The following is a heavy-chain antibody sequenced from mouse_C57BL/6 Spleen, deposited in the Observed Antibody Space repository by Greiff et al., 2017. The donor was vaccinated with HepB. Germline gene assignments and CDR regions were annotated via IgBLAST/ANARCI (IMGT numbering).Heavy chain of an antibody. J-gene: IGHJ2*01. Sequence: EVQLVESGGGLVKPGGSLKLSCAASGFTFSDYGMHWVRQAPEKGLEWVAYISSGSSTIYYADTVKGRFTISRDNAKNTLFLQMTSLRSEDTAMYYCARLNGSSLYYFDYWGQGTTLTVSS. CDR3: ARLNGSSLYYFDY. CDR1: GFTFSDYG. V-gene: IGHV5-17*01. CDR2: ISSGSSTI. D-gene: IGHD1-1*01.